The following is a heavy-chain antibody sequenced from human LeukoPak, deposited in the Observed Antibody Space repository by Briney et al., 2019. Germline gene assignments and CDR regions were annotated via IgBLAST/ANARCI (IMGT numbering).Heavy chain of an antibody. J-gene: IGHJ4*02. V-gene: IGHV4-59*08. Sequence: PSETLSLTCTVSGGSISSYYWSWIRQPPGKGLEWIGYIYYSGSTNYNPSLKSRVTISVDTSKNQFSLKLSPVTAADTAVYYCARRDYYDSSGYGYWGQGTLVTVSS. D-gene: IGHD3-22*01. CDR3: ARRDYYDSSGYGY. CDR1: GGSISSYY. CDR2: IYYSGST.